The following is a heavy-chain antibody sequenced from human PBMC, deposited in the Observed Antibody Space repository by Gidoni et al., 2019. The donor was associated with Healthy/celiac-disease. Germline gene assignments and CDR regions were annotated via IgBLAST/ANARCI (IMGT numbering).Heavy chain of an antibody. V-gene: IGHV1-8*01. Sequence: QVQLVQSGAEVKKPGASVKVSCRASGYRFTSYDINWVRQATGQGLEWMGWMNPNSGNTGYAQKFQGRVTMTRNTSISTAYMELSSLRSEDTAVYYCARGRRDFFYYYYMDVWGKGTTVTVSS. CDR1: GYRFTSYD. D-gene: IGHD2-21*02. CDR2: MNPNSGNT. J-gene: IGHJ6*03. CDR3: ARGRRDFFYYYYMDV.